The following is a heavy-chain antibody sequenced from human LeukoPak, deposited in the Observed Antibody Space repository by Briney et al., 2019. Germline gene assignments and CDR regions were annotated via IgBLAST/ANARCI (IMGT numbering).Heavy chain of an antibody. CDR2: ISYDGSNK. D-gene: IGHD6-13*01. V-gene: IGHV3-30*04. CDR3: ARSPYSSSWYGAFDI. J-gene: IGHJ3*02. CDR1: GFIFSSYS. Sequence: GGSLRLSCAASGFIFSSYSMHWVRQAPGKGLEWVAVISYDGSNKYYADSVKGRFTISRDNSKNTLYLQMNSLRAEDTAVYYCARSPYSSSWYGAFDIWGQGTMVTVSS.